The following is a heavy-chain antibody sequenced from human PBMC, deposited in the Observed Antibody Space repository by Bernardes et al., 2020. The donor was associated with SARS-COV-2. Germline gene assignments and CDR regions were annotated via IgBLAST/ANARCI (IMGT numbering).Heavy chain of an antibody. D-gene: IGHD1-26*01. CDR1: GFMFHNYA. CDR2: ISANADTT. V-gene: IGHV3-23*01. CDR3: AKGRYAGGVAASDS. Sequence: GGSLRLSCAASGFMFHNYAMTWVRQAPGKGLEWVSAISANADTTDYADSVKGRFVISRDNSKRTVFLQMNSVGVEDSAVYYCAKGRYAGGVAASDSWGQGTQVSVSS. J-gene: IGHJ5*01.